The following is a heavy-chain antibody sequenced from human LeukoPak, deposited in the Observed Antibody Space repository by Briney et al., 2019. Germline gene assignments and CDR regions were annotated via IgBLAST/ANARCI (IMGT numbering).Heavy chain of an antibody. J-gene: IGHJ3*02. CDR3: ARAPLYGDYSGNAFDI. V-gene: IGHV1-69*13. CDR1: GGTFSSYA. Sequence: SVKVSCKASGGTFSSYAISWVRQAPGQGLEWMGGIIPIFGTANYAQKFQGRVTITADESTSTVYMELSSLRSEDTAVYYCARAPLYGDYSGNAFDIWGQGTMVTVSS. D-gene: IGHD4-17*01. CDR2: IIPIFGTA.